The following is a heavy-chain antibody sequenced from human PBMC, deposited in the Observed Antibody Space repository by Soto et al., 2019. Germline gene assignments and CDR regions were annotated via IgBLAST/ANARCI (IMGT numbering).Heavy chain of an antibody. CDR1: GFTFSSYG. CDR2: IWHDGGNK. J-gene: IGHJ4*01. CDR3: ARDGDVNTGFGKDY. V-gene: IGHV3-33*01. D-gene: IGHD3-16*01. Sequence: QVHLVESGGGVVQPGRFLRLSCAASGFTFSSYGIHWVRQAPGKGLEWVAFIWHDGGNKFYAESVKGRFTISRDNSKNTLYLQMTSLSAEDTAMYYCARDGDVNTGFGKDYWGHGTLVTVSS.